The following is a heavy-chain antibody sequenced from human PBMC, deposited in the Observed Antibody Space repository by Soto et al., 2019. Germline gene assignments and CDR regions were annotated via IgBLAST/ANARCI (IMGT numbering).Heavy chain of an antibody. J-gene: IGHJ6*02. V-gene: IGHV3-30*04. CDR1: GFKFMNYV. D-gene: IGHD1-1*01. CDR3: ARVGEHGQQPYYNYAMDL. Sequence: GGSLRLSCAASGFKFMNYVFHWVRQAPGKGLEWVAVISYDGSDEHYTDSVKGRFTISRDNSRDTVYLQMSGLRSEDTAVYYCARVGEHGQQPYYNYAMDLWGQGTTVTVSS. CDR2: ISYDGSDE.